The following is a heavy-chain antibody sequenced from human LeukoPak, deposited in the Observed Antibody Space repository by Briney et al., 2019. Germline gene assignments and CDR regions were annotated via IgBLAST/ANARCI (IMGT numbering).Heavy chain of an antibody. CDR2: IYYSGNT. Sequence: PSETLSLTCTVSGVSISSSNSYWGWIRQPPGKGLEWIGSIYYSGNTYYNASLKSQVSISIDTSKNQFSLRLTSVTAADTAVYFCARGPYSYDSSGAFDIWGQGTMATVSS. D-gene: IGHD3-22*01. J-gene: IGHJ3*02. CDR1: GVSISSSNSY. V-gene: IGHV4-39*01. CDR3: ARGPYSYDSSGAFDI.